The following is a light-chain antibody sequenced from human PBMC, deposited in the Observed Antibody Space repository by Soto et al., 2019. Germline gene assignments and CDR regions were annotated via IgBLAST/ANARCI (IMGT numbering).Light chain of an antibody. CDR1: SSDVGGYTY. CDR3: SSYTTSNTRQIV. J-gene: IGLJ1*01. Sequence: QSVLTQPASVSGSPGQAITISCTGTSSDVGGYTYVSWYQQHPGKAPKFIIYDVSNRPSGVSNRFSGSKSGNTASLTIPGLQAEDEADYYCSSYTTSNTRQIVFGTGTKVTVL. V-gene: IGLV2-14*01. CDR2: DVS.